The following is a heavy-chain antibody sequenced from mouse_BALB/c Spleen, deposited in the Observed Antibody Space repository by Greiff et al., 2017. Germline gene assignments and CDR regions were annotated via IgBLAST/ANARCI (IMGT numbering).Heavy chain of an antibody. CDR1: GFTFSSYG. J-gene: IGHJ1*01. CDR2: ISSGGSYT. D-gene: IGHD4-1*01. CDR3: ARREGNWGYFDV. V-gene: IGHV5-6*02. Sequence: EVKLVESGGDLVKPGGSLKLSCAASGFTFSSYGMSWVRQTPDKRLEWVATISSGGSYTYYPDSVKGRFTISRDNAKNTLYLQMSSLKSEDTAMYYCARREGNWGYFDVWGAGTTVTVSS.